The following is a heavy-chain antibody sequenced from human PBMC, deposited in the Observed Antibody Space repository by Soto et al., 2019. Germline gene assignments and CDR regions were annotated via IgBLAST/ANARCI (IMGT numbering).Heavy chain of an antibody. V-gene: IGHV3-48*02. CDR2: ISRSSTGI. CDR3: ARAVTWGLDV. CDR1: GFTFSLYS. Sequence: EVQLVESGGGLVQPGGSLRLSCSASGFTFSLYSMNWVRRAPGKGLEWVSYISRSSTGIHSADSVKGRFTISRADAKNSMRLQMNSLGDVETAVYYCARAVTWGLDVRGQGTTVSIS. D-gene: IGHD3-10*01. J-gene: IGHJ6*02.